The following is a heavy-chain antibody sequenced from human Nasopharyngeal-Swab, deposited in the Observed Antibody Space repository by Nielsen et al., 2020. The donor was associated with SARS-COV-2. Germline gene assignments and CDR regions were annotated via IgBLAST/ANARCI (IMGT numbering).Heavy chain of an antibody. CDR3: VCGGTTPSDY. V-gene: IGHV3-74*01. J-gene: IGHJ4*02. D-gene: IGHD2-15*01. Sequence: VRQAPGKGLVWVSRINSDGSIIDYADSVKGRFTISRDNARNTLNLQMNSLRAEDTALYYYVCGGTTPSDYWGQGTLVTVSS. CDR2: INSDGSII.